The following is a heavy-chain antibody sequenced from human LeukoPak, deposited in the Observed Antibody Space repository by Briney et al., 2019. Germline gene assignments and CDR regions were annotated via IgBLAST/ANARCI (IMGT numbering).Heavy chain of an antibody. J-gene: IGHJ4*02. D-gene: IGHD1-1*01. Sequence: PGGALRLSCAASGFTFSSYAMHWVRQAPGKGLEYVSAISSKGGSRYYADSVRGRFTISRDNSKNTLYLQMSSLRAEDTAVYYCVVQGWVFRAPTQYYFDYWGQGTLVTVSS. V-gene: IGHV3-64D*06. CDR3: VVQGWVFRAPTQYYFDY. CDR1: GFTFSSYA. CDR2: ISSKGGSR.